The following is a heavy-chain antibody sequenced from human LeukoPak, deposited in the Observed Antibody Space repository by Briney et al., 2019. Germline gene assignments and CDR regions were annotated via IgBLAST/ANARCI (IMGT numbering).Heavy chain of an antibody. V-gene: IGHV3-7*01. CDR3: ASPAYGDYALFDY. D-gene: IGHD4-17*01. CDR1: GFNSYW. CDR2: IKQDGSEK. Sequence: GGSLRLSCAASGFNSYWMSWVRQAPGKGLEWVANIKQDGSEKYYVDSVKGRFTISRDNVKNSLYLQMNSLRAEDTAVYYCASPAYGDYALFDYWGQGTLVTVSS. J-gene: IGHJ4*02.